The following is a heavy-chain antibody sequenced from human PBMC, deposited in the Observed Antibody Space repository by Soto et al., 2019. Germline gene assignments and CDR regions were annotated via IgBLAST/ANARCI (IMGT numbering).Heavy chain of an antibody. CDR3: ARGLHDYGDSKGYYFDY. V-gene: IGHV4-30-2*01. Sequence: PSETLSLTCAVSGGSISSGGYSWSWIRQPPGKGLEWIGYIYHSGSTYYNPSLKSRVTISVDRSKNQFSLKLSSVTAADTAVYYCARGLHDYGDSKGYYFDYWGQGILVTVSS. J-gene: IGHJ4*02. D-gene: IGHD4-17*01. CDR2: IYHSGST. CDR1: GGSISSGGYS.